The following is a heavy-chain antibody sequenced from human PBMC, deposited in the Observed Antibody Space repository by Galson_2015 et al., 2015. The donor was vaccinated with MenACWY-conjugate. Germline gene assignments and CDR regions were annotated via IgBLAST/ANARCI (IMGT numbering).Heavy chain of an antibody. V-gene: IGHV3-48*02. CDR1: GFTFRTYS. J-gene: IGHJ4*02. CDR2: ISSSSSTI. Sequence: SLRLSCAASGFTFRTYSMNWVRQAPGKGLEWVSYISSSSSTIYYADSVKGRFTISRDNAKNSLYLQMNTLRDEDTAVYYCARVPGYSYGYYDWWGQGTLVPVSS. D-gene: IGHD5-18*01. CDR3: ARVPGYSYGYYDW.